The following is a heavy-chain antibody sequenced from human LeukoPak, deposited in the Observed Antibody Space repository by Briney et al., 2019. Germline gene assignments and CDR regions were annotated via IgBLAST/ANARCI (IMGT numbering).Heavy chain of an antibody. Sequence: GGSLRLSCAASGFTVSSNYMSWVRQAPGKGLEWVSTISGSGGDTFYADSVKGRFTISRDSSKNTLYLQMNSLRAEDTAVYYCAKETGYSSGWHFDYWGQGTLVTVSS. D-gene: IGHD6-19*01. CDR3: AKETGYSSGWHFDY. J-gene: IGHJ4*02. CDR2: ISGSGGDT. V-gene: IGHV3-23*01. CDR1: GFTVSSNY.